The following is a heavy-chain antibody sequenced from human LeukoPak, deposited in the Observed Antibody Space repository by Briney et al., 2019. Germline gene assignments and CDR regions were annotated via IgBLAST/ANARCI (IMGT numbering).Heavy chain of an antibody. CDR2: IIPIFGTA. Sequence: SVKVSCKASGGTFSSYAISWVRQAPGQGLEWMGGIIPIFGTANYAQKFQGRVTITADESTSTAYMELSSLRSEDMAVYYCASAIGKRRASYYDFWSGQYNWFDPWGQGTLVTVSS. CDR3: ASAIGKRRASYYDFWSGQYNWFDP. D-gene: IGHD3-3*01. J-gene: IGHJ5*02. V-gene: IGHV1-69*13. CDR1: GGTFSSYA.